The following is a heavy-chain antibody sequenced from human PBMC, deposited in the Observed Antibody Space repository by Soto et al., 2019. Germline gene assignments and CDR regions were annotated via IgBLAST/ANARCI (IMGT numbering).Heavy chain of an antibody. D-gene: IGHD2-15*01. J-gene: IGHJ4*02. Sequence: GGSLRLSCAASGFAFRSYNMNWVRQAPGKGLEWVASISSGSSNIYYADSVKGRFTISRDNAKNSLFLQMDSLRAEDSAVYYCASATVVAATFDFWGQGTLVTVSS. CDR1: GFAFRSYN. CDR2: ISSGSSNI. CDR3: ASATVVAATFDF. V-gene: IGHV3-21*01.